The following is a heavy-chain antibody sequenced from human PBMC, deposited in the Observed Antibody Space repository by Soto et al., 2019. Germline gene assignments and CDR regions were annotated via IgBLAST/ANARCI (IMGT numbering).Heavy chain of an antibody. V-gene: IGHV3-21*01. CDR1: GFTFRSYS. Sequence: GXLILSCASSGFTFRSYSMNWVRQAPGKGLEWVSSISSSSSYIYYADSVKGRFTISRDNAKNSLYLQMNSLRAEDTAVYYCARDSAVSDYWGQGTLVTASS. CDR3: ARDSAVSDY. CDR2: ISSSSSYI. D-gene: IGHD3-10*01. J-gene: IGHJ4*02.